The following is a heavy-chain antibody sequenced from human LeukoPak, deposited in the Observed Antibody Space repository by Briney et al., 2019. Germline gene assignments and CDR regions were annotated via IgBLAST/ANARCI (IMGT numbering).Heavy chain of an antibody. CDR2: IYTSGST. CDR1: GGSISSGSYY. CDR3: AREECSSTSCYVSDY. Sequence: SETLSLTCTVSGGSISSGSYYWSWIRQPAGKGLEWIGRIYTSGSTNCNPSLKSRVTISVDTSKNQFSLKLSSVTAADTAVYYCAREECSSTSCYVSDYWGQGTLVTVSS. J-gene: IGHJ4*02. D-gene: IGHD2-2*01. V-gene: IGHV4-61*02.